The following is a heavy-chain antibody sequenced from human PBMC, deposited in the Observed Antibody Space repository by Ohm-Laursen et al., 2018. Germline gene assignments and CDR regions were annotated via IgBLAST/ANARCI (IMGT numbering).Heavy chain of an antibody. V-gene: IGHV3-48*03. CDR1: GFTFSSYE. J-gene: IGHJ4*02. CDR3: ARVTYYYDSSGYYQTYYYFDY. CDR2: ISSSGSTI. D-gene: IGHD3-22*01. Sequence: LRLSCAASGFTFSSYEMNWVRQAPGKGLEWVSYISSSGSTIYYADSVKGRFTISRDNAKNSLYLQMNSLRAEDTAVYYCARVTYYYDSSGYYQTYYYFDYWGQGTLVTVSS.